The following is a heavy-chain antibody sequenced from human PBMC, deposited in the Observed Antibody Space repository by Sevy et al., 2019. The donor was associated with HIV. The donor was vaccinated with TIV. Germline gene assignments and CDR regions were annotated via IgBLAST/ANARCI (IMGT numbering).Heavy chain of an antibody. D-gene: IGHD2-8*02. CDR3: STDPIIVLLVTDGMDV. CDR2: IKSKADGGTT. J-gene: IGHJ6*02. Sequence: GESLKISCAASGFTFSYAWMSWVRQAPGKGLEWVGRIKSKADGGTTDSAAPVKGRFTISRDDSKNTLYLQMTSLKTEDTAVYYCSTDPIIVLLVTDGMDVWGQGTTVTVSS. CDR1: GFTFSYAW. V-gene: IGHV3-15*01.